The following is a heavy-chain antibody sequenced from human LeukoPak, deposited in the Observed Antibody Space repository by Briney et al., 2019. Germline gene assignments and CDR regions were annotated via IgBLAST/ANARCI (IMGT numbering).Heavy chain of an antibody. Sequence: ASVKVSCKASGYTFTSYYLYWVRQAPGQGLEWMGIINPSGGGTNYAQKFQGRVTMTRDTSISTAYMELSRLRSDDTAVYYCARDPGDYTTNFDYWGQGTLVTVSS. D-gene: IGHD4-17*01. CDR2: INPSGGGT. V-gene: IGHV1-2*02. CDR1: GYTFTSYY. J-gene: IGHJ4*02. CDR3: ARDPGDYTTNFDY.